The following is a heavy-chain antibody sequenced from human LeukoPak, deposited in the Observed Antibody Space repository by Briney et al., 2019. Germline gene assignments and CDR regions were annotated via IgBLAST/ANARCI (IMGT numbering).Heavy chain of an antibody. J-gene: IGHJ3*02. Sequence: GALRLSCAASGFTFSSYAMHWVRQAPGKGLEWVAVISYDGSNKYYADSVKGRFTISRDNSKNTLYLQMNSLRAEDTAVYYCARMLGQSDNPNDAFDIWGQGTMVTVSS. CDR2: ISYDGSNK. D-gene: IGHD1-14*01. V-gene: IGHV3-30-3*01. CDR1: GFTFSSYA. CDR3: ARMLGQSDNPNDAFDI.